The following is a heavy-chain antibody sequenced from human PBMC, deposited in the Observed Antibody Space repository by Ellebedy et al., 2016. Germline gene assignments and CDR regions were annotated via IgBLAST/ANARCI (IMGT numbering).Heavy chain of an antibody. CDR2: MNPNSGNT. V-gene: IGHV1-8*01. D-gene: IGHD1-26*01. Sequence: ASVKVSXXASGYTFTSYDINWVRQATGQGLEWVGWMNPNSGNTGYAQKFQGRVTMTRDTSISTAYMELSSLRSEDTAVYYCARFIVGATKVDYWGQGTLVTVSS. CDR3: ARFIVGATKVDY. J-gene: IGHJ4*02. CDR1: GYTFTSYD.